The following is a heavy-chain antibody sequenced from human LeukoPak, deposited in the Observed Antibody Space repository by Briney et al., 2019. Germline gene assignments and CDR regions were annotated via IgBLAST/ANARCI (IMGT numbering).Heavy chain of an antibody. CDR1: GGSISSYY. V-gene: IGHV4-4*07. CDR3: ARDINWNDRDTNWFDP. Sequence: SETLSLTCTVSGGSISSYYWSWIRQPAGKGLEWIGRIYTSGSTNYNPSLKSRVTMSVDTSKNQFSLKLSSVTVADTAVYYCARDINWNDRDTNWFDPWGQGTLVTVSS. CDR2: IYTSGST. J-gene: IGHJ5*02. D-gene: IGHD1-1*01.